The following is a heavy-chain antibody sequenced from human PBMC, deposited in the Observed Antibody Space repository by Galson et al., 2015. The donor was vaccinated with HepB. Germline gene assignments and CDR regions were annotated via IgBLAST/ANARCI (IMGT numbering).Heavy chain of an antibody. Sequence: TLSLTCVISGDSITSGGHSWNWIRQPPGKGLEWIGFIQQSGSTYYNPSLKSRVTISIDKSKNQFSLKLSSVTAADTAVYYCARGRTWFGNGLDVWGQGTTVTVSS. V-gene: IGHV4-30-2*01. D-gene: IGHD3-10*01. CDR1: GDSITSGGHS. J-gene: IGHJ6*02. CDR2: IQQSGST. CDR3: ARGRTWFGNGLDV.